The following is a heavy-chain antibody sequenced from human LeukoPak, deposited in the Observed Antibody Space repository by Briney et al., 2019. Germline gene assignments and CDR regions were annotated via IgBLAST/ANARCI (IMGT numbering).Heavy chain of an antibody. CDR3: AKDRGVTINYYYYYMDV. D-gene: IGHD4-17*01. V-gene: IGHV3-23*01. CDR2: ISGRGDST. CDR1: GFSFSTYA. J-gene: IGHJ6*03. Sequence: GGSLRLSCAASGFSFSTYAMTWVRQAPGKGMEWVSVISGRGDSTYYADSVKGRFSISRDNSKNTVYLQMNSLSAGDTALYYCAKDRGVTINYYYYYMDVWGKGTTVTVSS.